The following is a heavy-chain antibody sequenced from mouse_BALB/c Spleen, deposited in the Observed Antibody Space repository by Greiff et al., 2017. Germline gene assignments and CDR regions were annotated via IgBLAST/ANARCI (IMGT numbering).Heavy chain of an antibody. D-gene: IGHD1-3*01. CDR3: ASGGLKAWFAY. V-gene: IGHV3-1*02. CDR1: GYSITSGYS. J-gene: IGHJ3*01. Sequence: VQLKESGPDLVKPSQSLSLTCTVTGYSITSGYSWPWIRQFPGNKLEWMGYIHYSGSTNYNPSLKSRISITRDTSKNQFFLQLNSVTTEDTATYYCASGGLKAWFAYWGQGTLVTVSA. CDR2: IHYSGST.